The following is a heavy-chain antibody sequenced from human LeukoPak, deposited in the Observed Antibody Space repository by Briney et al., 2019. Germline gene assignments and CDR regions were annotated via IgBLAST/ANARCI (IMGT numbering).Heavy chain of an antibody. Sequence: GGSLRLSCAASGFTFSSYAMSWVRQAPGEGLEWVSAISGSGGSTYYADSVKGRFTISRDNSKNTLYLQMNSLRAEDTAVYYCARDLPTYCGGDCSAYWGQGTLVTVSS. CDR2: ISGSGGST. J-gene: IGHJ4*02. CDR3: ARDLPTYCGGDCSAY. CDR1: GFTFSSYA. V-gene: IGHV3-23*01. D-gene: IGHD2-21*01.